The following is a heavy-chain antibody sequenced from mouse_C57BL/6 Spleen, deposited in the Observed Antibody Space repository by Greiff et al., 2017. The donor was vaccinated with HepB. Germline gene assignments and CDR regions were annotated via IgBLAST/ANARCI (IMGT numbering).Heavy chain of an antibody. Sequence: VQLQQSGAELARPGASVKLSCKASGYTFTSYGISWVKQRTGQGLEWIGEIYPRSGNTYYNEKFKGKATLTADKSSSTAYMELRSLTSEDSAVYFCARFKTGSGDYWGQGTSVTVSS. D-gene: IGHD4-1*01. CDR1: GYTFTSYG. V-gene: IGHV1-81*01. CDR2: IYPRSGNT. CDR3: ARFKTGSGDY. J-gene: IGHJ4*01.